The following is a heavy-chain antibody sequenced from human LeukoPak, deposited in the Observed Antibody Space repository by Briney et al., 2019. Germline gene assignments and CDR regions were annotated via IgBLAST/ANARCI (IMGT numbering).Heavy chain of an antibody. V-gene: IGHV4-30-4*08. D-gene: IGHD1-7*01. J-gene: IGHJ4*02. Sequence: SETLSLTCTVSGGSISSGDYYLTWIRQPPGKGLEWIGYIYYSGSTYYNPSLKSRVTISVDTSKNQFSLKLSSVTAADTAVYYCARALTGTTPFDYWGQGTLVTVSS. CDR1: GGSISSGDYY. CDR2: IYYSGST. CDR3: ARALTGTTPFDY.